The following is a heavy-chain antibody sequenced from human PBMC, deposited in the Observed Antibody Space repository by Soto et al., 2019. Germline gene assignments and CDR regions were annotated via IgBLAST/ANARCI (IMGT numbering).Heavy chain of an antibody. Sequence: GESLKISCKGSGYSFTSYWIGWVRQMPGKGLEWMGIIYPGDSDTRYSPSFQGQVTISADKSISTAYLQWSSLKASDTAMYYCARYKKVIASNDAFDIWGQGTMVTVSS. CDR2: IYPGDSDT. CDR3: ARYKKVIASNDAFDI. D-gene: IGHD3-16*02. V-gene: IGHV5-51*01. CDR1: GYSFTSYW. J-gene: IGHJ3*02.